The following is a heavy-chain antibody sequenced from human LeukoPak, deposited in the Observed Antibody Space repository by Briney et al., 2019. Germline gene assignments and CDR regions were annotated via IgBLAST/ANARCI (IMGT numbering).Heavy chain of an antibody. Sequence: GGSLRLSCAASGFTFSDYYMSWIRQAPGKGLEWVSYISSSGSYTNYADSVKGRFTISRDNAKNSLYLQMNSLRAEDTAVYYCARAPQGYTPDYWGQGTLVTVSS. V-gene: IGHV3-11*06. D-gene: IGHD6-13*01. CDR2: ISSSGSYT. J-gene: IGHJ4*02. CDR3: ARAPQGYTPDY. CDR1: GFTFSDYY.